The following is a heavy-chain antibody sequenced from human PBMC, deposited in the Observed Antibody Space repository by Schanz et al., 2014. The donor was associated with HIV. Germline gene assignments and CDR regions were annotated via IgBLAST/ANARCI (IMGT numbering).Heavy chain of an antibody. CDR2: ISYDGSST. V-gene: IGHV3-30*18. Sequence: QVQLVESGGGVGQPGRSLRLSCTASGFTFRSYGMHWVRQAPGKGLEWVAVISYDGSSTYYADSVKGRFTISRDNSKNTLFLQMNSLRAEDTAVYYCAKGVRDGSYFFDIWGQGTMVTVSS. CDR3: AKGVRDGSYFFDI. J-gene: IGHJ3*02. D-gene: IGHD1-26*01. CDR1: GFTFRSYG.